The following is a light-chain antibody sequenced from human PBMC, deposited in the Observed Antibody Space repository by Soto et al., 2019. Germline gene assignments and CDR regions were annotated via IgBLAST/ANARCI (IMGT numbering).Light chain of an antibody. CDR1: TSNKGAGYD. V-gene: IGLV1-40*01. CDR3: QFYGTGLSVYV. Sequence: QSVLTQPPPVPVAPGQRVTISCTPSTSNKGAGYDVHWSQHLTGTAPKLLIFETSNRTSEVPDRFSGYMSATYASLAITGLQGEDEADYYCQFYGTGLSVYVFGKGTKVPV. CDR2: ETS. J-gene: IGLJ1*01.